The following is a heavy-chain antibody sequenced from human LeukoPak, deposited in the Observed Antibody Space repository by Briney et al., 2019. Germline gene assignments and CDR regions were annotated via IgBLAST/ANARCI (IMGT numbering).Heavy chain of an antibody. J-gene: IGHJ3*02. CDR1: GFTFSSYS. CDR2: ISYDGSNK. D-gene: IGHD3-10*01. Sequence: GGSLRLSCAASGFTFSSYSMNWVRQAPGKGLEWVAVISYDGSNKYYADSVKGRFTISRDNSKNTLYLQMNSLRAEDTAVYYCAKVGVTAFDIWGQGTMVTVSS. V-gene: IGHV3-30*18. CDR3: AKVGVTAFDI.